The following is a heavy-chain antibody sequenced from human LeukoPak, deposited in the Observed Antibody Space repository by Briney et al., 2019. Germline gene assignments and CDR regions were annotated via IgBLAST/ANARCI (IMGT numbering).Heavy chain of an antibody. V-gene: IGHV3-7*01. CDR3: AREISSWFRTEGRFDP. Sequence: ETLSLTCTVSGGSIRSSNYYWGWIRQPPGKGLERVANIKQDGSEKDYVDSVEGRFTISRDNAKSSLYLQMNSLRPQDTAVYYCAREISSWFRTEGRFDPWGQGTLVAVSS. D-gene: IGHD6-13*01. CDR1: GGSIRSSNYY. J-gene: IGHJ5*02. CDR2: IKQDGSEK.